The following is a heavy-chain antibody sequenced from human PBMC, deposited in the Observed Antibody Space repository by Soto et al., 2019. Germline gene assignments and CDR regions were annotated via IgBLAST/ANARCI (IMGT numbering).Heavy chain of an antibody. V-gene: IGHV1-3*01. CDR3: ARDGLVLVPTTVNSDYYYYAMDV. Sequence: GASVKVSCKASGYTFTSYAMHWVRQAPGQRLEWMGWINAGNGNTKYSQKFQGRVTITRDTSASTAYMELSTLRPDDTAVYYCARDGLVLVPTTVNSDYYYYAMDVWGQGTTVTVSS. D-gene: IGHD4-17*01. CDR2: INAGNGNT. J-gene: IGHJ6*02. CDR1: GYTFTSYA.